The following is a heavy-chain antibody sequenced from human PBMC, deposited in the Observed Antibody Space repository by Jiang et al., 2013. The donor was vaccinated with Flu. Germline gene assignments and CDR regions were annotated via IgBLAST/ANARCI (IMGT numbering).Heavy chain of an antibody. CDR3: ATRRRELLRSYFDY. V-gene: IGHV1-24*01. CDR1: GYTLSESS. CDR2: FDPEDGET. J-gene: IGHJ4*02. D-gene: IGHD1-7*01. Sequence: VKKPGASVKVSCKVSGYTLSESSIHWVRQAPGKGLEWVGGFDPEDGETIYTQKFLGRLTMTEETSTDTAYMEVSSLRSEDTAVYYCATRRRELLRSYFDYWGQGTLVTVSS.